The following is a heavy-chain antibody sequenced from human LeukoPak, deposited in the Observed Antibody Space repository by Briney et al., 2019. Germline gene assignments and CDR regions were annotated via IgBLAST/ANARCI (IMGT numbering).Heavy chain of an antibody. CDR1: GFTFSSYS. CDR2: ISSSSSYI. Sequence: GGSLRLSCAASGFTFSSYSMNWVRQAPGKGLEWVSSISSSSSYIYYADSVKGRFTISRDNAKNSLYLQMNSLRAEDTAVYYCARVRERLGRGSRQLDYWGQGTLVTVSS. D-gene: IGHD1-26*01. CDR3: ARVRERLGRGSRQLDY. J-gene: IGHJ4*02. V-gene: IGHV3-21*01.